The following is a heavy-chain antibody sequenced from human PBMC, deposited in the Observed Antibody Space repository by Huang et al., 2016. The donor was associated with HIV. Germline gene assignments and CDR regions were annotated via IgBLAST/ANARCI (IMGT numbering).Heavy chain of an antibody. CDR2: ISVYNGNT. CDR3: ARGGGIQLWLLGYYYMDV. V-gene: IGHV1-18*01. Sequence: QVKLVQSGAEVKKPGASVKVSCKASGYTLSSFGISWVRQAPGQGLEWVGWISVYNGNTKFAQKFQGRLTMTTDTSTSTAYMELRSLRSDDTAVYYCARGGGIQLWLLGYYYMDVWGNGTTVTVSS. J-gene: IGHJ6*03. D-gene: IGHD5-18*01. CDR1: GYTLSSFG.